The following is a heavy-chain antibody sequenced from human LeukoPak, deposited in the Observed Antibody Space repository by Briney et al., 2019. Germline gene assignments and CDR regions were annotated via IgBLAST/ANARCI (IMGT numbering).Heavy chain of an antibody. CDR3: ARDYCSGGSCYVDY. Sequence: SETLSLTCTVSGYSISSGYYWGWIRQPPGKGLEWIGYIYYSGSTNYNPSLKSRVTISVDTSKNQFSLKLSSVTAADTAVYYCARDYCSGGSCYVDYWGQGTLVTVSS. CDR2: IYYSGST. V-gene: IGHV4-61*01. J-gene: IGHJ4*02. CDR1: GYSISSGYY. D-gene: IGHD2-15*01.